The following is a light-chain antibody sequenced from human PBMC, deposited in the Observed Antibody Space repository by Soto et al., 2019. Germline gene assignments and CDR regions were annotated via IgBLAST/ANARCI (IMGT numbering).Light chain of an antibody. Sequence: EIVLTQSPGTLSLSPGERATLSCRASQSVSSSYLAWYQQKPGQAPRLLIYGASSRATGIRDGFSGRGPGTDFTLTISRLEPEDVPVYYCQQYGSSPRRTFGGGTKVEIK. CDR3: QQYGSSPRRT. CDR2: GAS. CDR1: QSVSSSY. J-gene: IGKJ4*01. V-gene: IGKV3-20*01.